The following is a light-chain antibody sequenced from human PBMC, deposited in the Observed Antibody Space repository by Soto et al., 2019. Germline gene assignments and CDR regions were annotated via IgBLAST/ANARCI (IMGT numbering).Light chain of an antibody. V-gene: IGKV3-20*01. Sequence: EIVLTQSPGILSLSPGEGATLSCRASQSVSSSFLAWYQQKPGQAPRLLIYGASSRATGIPDRFRGSGSGTDFTLTISRLEPEDFAVYYCQQYGSSPVTFGGGTKVEIK. J-gene: IGKJ4*01. CDR1: QSVSSSF. CDR2: GAS. CDR3: QQYGSSPVT.